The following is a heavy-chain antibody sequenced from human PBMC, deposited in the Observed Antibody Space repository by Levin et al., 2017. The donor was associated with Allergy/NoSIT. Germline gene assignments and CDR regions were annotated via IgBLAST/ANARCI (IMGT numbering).Heavy chain of an antibody. J-gene: IGHJ4*02. Sequence: SETLSLTCSVSGASIRSGLDYCSWIRQQPGMGLEWIGYIHYTGSIKYNPSLKSRLAISVDTSKNQFSLRLDSVTAADTAVYYCASHIAATGAFDFWGQGALVTVSS. D-gene: IGHD6-25*01. CDR1: GASIRSGLDY. CDR2: IHYTGSI. V-gene: IGHV4-31*03. CDR3: ASHIAATGAFDF.